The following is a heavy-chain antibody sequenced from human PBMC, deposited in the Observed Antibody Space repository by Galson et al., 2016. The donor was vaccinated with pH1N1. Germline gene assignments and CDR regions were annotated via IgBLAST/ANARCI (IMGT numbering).Heavy chain of an antibody. CDR1: GFTFNNYA. CDR3: AKDRNRIVALQGYFDS. V-gene: IGHV3-23*01. Sequence: PRLSCAASGFTFNNYAMFWVRQAPGKGLEWVSSISGSGISTYYADSVKGRFTISRDNSKNTLYLQMNSLRAEDTALYYCAKDRNRIVALQGYFDSWGQGSLVTVSS. J-gene: IGHJ4*02. D-gene: IGHD6-13*01. CDR2: ISGSGIST.